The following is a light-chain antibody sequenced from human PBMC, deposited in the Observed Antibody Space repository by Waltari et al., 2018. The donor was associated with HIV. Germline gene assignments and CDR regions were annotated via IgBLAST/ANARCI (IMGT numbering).Light chain of an antibody. J-gene: IGLJ3*02. V-gene: IGLV2-14*03. Sequence: QSALTQPAPVSGSPGQSITISCTGTSSDIGGYNYVSWYQQHPDKAHKLIIFDVTMRPSGVSYCFSGSKWDNTASRTIVGLQAEDEADYYCSAYTTSITWVFGGGTKLTVL. CDR2: DVT. CDR1: SSDIGGYNY. CDR3: SAYTTSITWV.